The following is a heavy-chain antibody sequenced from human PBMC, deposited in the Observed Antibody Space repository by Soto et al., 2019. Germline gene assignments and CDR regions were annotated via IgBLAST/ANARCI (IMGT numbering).Heavy chain of an antibody. Sequence: GGSLRLSCAASGFSFRSHWMTWVRQAPGKGLEWAANINQDGSEKHYVDSVKGRFTISRDNAKNSLYLLMNNLRAEDTAIYYCAKDLYVQPPSGWFDPWGQGTVVTVSS. CDR3: AKDLYVQPPSGWFDP. D-gene: IGHD1-26*01. CDR2: INQDGSEK. J-gene: IGHJ5*02. V-gene: IGHV3-7*01. CDR1: GFSFRSHW.